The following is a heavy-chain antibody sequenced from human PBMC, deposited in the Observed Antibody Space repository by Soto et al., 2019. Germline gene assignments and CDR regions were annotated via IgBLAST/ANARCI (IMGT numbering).Heavy chain of an antibody. CDR3: AHLIVVVPAATIFDY. CDR1: GFTFSSYA. V-gene: IGHV3-23*01. D-gene: IGHD2-2*01. CDR2: ISGSGGST. J-gene: IGHJ4*02. Sequence: GGSLRLSYAASGFTFSSYAMSWVRQAPGKGLEWVSAISGSGGSTYYADSVKGRFTISRDNSKNTLYLQMNSLRAEDTAVYYCAHLIVVVPAATIFDYWGQGTLVTVSS.